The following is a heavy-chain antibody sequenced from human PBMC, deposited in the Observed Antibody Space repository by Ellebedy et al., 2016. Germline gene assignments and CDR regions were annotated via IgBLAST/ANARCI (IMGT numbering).Heavy chain of an antibody. V-gene: IGHV3-53*01. CDR3: AREPTSNSD. J-gene: IGHJ4*02. CDR1: GFTVTTAY. CDR2: IYDNYKT. Sequence: GGSLRLSCAGSGFTVTTAYMSWVRQAPGKGLEWVSVIYDNYKTYYVDSVRGRFTISRDDSKNTVTLQMKSLRVDGTAVYYCAREPTSNSDWGQGTLVTVSS. D-gene: IGHD1/OR15-1a*01.